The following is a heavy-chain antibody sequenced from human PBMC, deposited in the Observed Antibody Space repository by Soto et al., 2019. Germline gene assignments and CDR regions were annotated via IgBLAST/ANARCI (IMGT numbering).Heavy chain of an antibody. CDR1: GFTFSSYA. Sequence: PGGSLRLSCAASGFTFSSYAMSWVRQAPGKGLEWVSAISGSGGSTYYADSVKGRFTISRDNSKNTLYLQMNSLRAEDTAVYYCARVFYGGNSDEYNWFDPWGQGTLVTVSS. CDR3: ARVFYGGNSDEYNWFDP. CDR2: ISGSGGST. V-gene: IGHV3-23*01. D-gene: IGHD2-21*02. J-gene: IGHJ5*02.